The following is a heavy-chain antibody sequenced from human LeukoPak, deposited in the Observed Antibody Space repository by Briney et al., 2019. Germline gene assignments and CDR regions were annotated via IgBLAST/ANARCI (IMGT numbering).Heavy chain of an antibody. CDR3: ATVMATMGKEGYYFDY. CDR2: INPSGGST. J-gene: IGHJ4*02. V-gene: IGHV1-46*01. Sequence: GASVKVSCKASGYTFTGYYMHWVRQAPGQGLEWMGIINPSGGSTNYAQKFQGRVTMTRDTSTSTIYMELSSLRSEDTAVYYCATVMATMGKEGYYFDYWGQGTLVTVSS. CDR1: GYTFTGYY. D-gene: IGHD5-24*01.